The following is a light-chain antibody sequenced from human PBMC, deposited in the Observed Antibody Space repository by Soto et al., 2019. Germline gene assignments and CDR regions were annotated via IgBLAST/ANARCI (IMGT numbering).Light chain of an antibody. CDR1: QNIGTS. CDR2: DAS. V-gene: IGKV1-5*01. Sequence: DIQMTQSPSTQSASVGDRLTITCRASQNIGTSLAWYQQTPGKAPKLLISDASTLESGVPSRFGGSGSGTEFTLTISSLQPEDFATYYCLQHNSYPRTFGQGTKVDI. J-gene: IGKJ1*01. CDR3: LQHNSYPRT.